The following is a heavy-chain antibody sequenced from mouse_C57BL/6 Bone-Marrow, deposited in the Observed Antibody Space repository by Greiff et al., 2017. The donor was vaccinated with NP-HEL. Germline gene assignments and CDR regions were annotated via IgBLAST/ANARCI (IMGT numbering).Heavy chain of an antibody. CDR1: GYSITSDY. V-gene: IGHV3-8*01. J-gene: IGHJ4*01. CDR2: ISYSGST. Sequence: VQLKESGPGLAKPSQTLSLTCSVTGYSITSDYWNWIRKFPGNKLEYMGYISYSGSTYYNPSIKSRISITRDTSKNQYYLQLNSVTTEDTATYYCARGHYYGSRPHYAMDYWGQGTSVTVSS. CDR3: ARGHYYGSRPHYAMDY. D-gene: IGHD1-1*01.